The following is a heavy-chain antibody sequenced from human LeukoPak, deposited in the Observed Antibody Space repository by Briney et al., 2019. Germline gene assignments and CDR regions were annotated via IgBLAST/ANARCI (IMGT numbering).Heavy chain of an antibody. CDR2: IWYDGSNK. J-gene: IGHJ3*02. Sequence: PGRSLRLSCAASGFTFSDYGMHWVRQAPGKGLEWVAVIWYDGSNKYYADSVKGRFTISRDNSKNTLYLQMNNLGAEDTALYYCAKVITAGWQKDDLDIWGRGTMVTVSS. CDR1: GFTFSDYG. CDR3: AKVITAGWQKDDLDI. D-gene: IGHD5-18*01. V-gene: IGHV3-33*06.